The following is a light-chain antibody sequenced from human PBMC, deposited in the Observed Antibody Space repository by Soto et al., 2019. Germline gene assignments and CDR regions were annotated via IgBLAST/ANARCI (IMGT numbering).Light chain of an antibody. CDR3: QQYCTSPPLT. CDR2: GAS. V-gene: IGKV3-20*01. Sequence: EIVLTQSPGTLSLSPGERATLSCRASQSVSSNYLAWYQQKPGQSPRLLIYGASSRATGIPDRFSGSGSATDFNLTISRLEPEDFAVYYCQQYCTSPPLTFGGGTKVEIK. J-gene: IGKJ4*01. CDR1: QSVSSNY.